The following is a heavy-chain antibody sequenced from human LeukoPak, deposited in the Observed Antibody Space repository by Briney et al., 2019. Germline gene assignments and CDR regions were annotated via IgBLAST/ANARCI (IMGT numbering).Heavy chain of an antibody. V-gene: IGHV4-30-4*01. CDR1: GGSISSGDYY. CDR2: IYCSGST. CDR3: ARGPNYDFWSGPYYYYGMDV. J-gene: IGHJ6*02. D-gene: IGHD3-3*01. Sequence: SETLSLTCTVSGGSISSGDYYWSWIRQPPGKGLEWIGYIYCSGSTYYNPSLKSRVAISVDTSKNQFSLKLSSVTAADTAVYYCARGPNYDFWSGPYYYYGMDVWGQGTTVTVSS.